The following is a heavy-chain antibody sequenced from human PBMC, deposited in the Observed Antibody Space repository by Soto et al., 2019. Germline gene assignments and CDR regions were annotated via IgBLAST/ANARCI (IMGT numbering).Heavy chain of an antibody. CDR2: IQSGGTT. Sequence: EVQLVESGGGLVQPGGSLRLSCAASGFTVSSKYMTWVRQAPGKGLEWVSLIQSGGTTYYADSVKGRFTISRDTSENTLHFKMDSLRVEDTAVYYCARDDVLCDGGRCYGIPLDVWCKGTTVTVSS. J-gene: IGHJ6*04. V-gene: IGHV3-66*01. D-gene: IGHD2-15*01. CDR1: GFTVSSKY. CDR3: ARDDVLCDGGRCYGIPLDV.